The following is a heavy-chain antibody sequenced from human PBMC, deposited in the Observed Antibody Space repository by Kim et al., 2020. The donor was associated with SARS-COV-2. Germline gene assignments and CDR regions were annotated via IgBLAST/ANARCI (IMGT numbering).Heavy chain of an antibody. CDR3: ARVSERWLPLFHYYYGMDV. D-gene: IGHD2-21*01. J-gene: IGHJ6*02. CDR2: ISYDGSNK. CDR1: GFTFSSYA. V-gene: IGHV3-30*04. Sequence: GGSLRLSCAASGFTFSSYAMHWVRQAPGKGLEWVAVISYDGSNKYYADSVKGRFTISRDNSKNTLYLQMNSLRAEDTAVYYCARVSERWLPLFHYYYGMDVWGQGTTVTVSS.